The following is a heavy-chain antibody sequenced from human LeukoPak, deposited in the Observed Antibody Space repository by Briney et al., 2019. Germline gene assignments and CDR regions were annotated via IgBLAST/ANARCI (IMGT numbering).Heavy chain of an antibody. CDR2: IYYSGST. Sequence: SETLSLTCTVSGGSNSSYYWSWIRQPPGKGLEWIGYIYYSGSTNYNPSLKSRVTISVDTSKNQFSLKLSSVTAADTAVYYCARGGPTVTYFDYWGQGTLVTVSS. V-gene: IGHV4-59*01. D-gene: IGHD4-17*01. CDR3: ARGGPTVTYFDY. J-gene: IGHJ4*02. CDR1: GGSNSSYY.